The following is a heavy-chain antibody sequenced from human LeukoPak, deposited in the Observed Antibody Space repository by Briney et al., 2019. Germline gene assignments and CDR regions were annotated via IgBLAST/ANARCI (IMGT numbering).Heavy chain of an antibody. V-gene: IGHV5-51*01. Sequence: GESLKIPCKTSGYDFSTKWIGWARQMTGKGLEWRGIIYPSDSITKYNPSFQGHVTMSADTSINTAYLEWRSLKASDTAMYYCARLAPDYADYWFDPWGQGTLVTVSS. D-gene: IGHD4-17*01. CDR1: GYDFSTKW. CDR3: ARLAPDYADYWFDP. CDR2: IYPSDSIT. J-gene: IGHJ5*02.